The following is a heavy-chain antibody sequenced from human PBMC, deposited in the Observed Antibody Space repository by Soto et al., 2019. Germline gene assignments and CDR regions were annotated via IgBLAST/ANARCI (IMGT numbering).Heavy chain of an antibody. CDR1: GFSLSTSGMC. Sequence: SGPTLVNPTQTLTLTCTFSGFSLSTSGMCVSWIRQPPGTALEWLALIDWDDDKYYSTSLKTRLTISKDTSKNQVVLTMTNMDPVDTATHYCARISYSSSSWSYYYYYGMDVWGQGTTVTVSS. CDR2: IDWDDDK. D-gene: IGHD6-6*01. V-gene: IGHV2-70*01. J-gene: IGHJ6*02. CDR3: ARISYSSSSWSYYYYYGMDV.